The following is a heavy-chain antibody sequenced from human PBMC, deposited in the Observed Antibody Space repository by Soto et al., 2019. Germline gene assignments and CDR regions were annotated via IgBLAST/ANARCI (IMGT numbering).Heavy chain of an antibody. CDR1: GGSISSSSYY. CDR2: IYYSGST. D-gene: IGHD5-12*01. J-gene: IGHJ4*02. CDR3: ARNSCYDHIDY. Sequence: QLQLQESGPGLVKPSETLSLTCTVSGGSISSSSYYWGWIRQPPGKGLEWIGSIYYSGSTYYNPSLKSRVPHSGKTSKKPFPPKLDPGTAANPGFYFLARNSCYDHIDYWGQGTLVTVSS. V-gene: IGHV4-39*01.